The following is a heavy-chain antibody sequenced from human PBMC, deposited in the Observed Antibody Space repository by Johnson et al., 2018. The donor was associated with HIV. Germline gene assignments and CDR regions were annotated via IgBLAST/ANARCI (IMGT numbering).Heavy chain of an antibody. Sequence: QVQLVESGGGVVQPGGSLRLSCAASGFTFSTYGMHWVRQAPGQGLEWVSFIRYDGSNKYYADSVKGRFTISRDNSKNTLYLQMNSLRAEDTAVYYCAKDYSSILSAFDIWGQGTMVTVSS. D-gene: IGHD6-13*01. CDR2: IRYDGSNK. J-gene: IGHJ3*02. V-gene: IGHV3-30*02. CDR1: GFTFSTYG. CDR3: AKDYSSILSAFDI.